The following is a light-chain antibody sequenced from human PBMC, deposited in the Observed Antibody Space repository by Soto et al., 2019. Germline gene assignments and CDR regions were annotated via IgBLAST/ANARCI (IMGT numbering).Light chain of an antibody. CDR2: GAS. J-gene: IGKJ1*01. Sequence: EIVMTKSTATLSVSPGEXXXXXXXXSQSVSSNLAWYQQKPGQAPRLLIYGASTRATGIPARFSGSGSGTEFTLTISSLQSEDFAVYYCQQYNNWPAWTFGQGTKVDIK. CDR3: QQYNNWPAWT. V-gene: IGKV3-15*01. CDR1: QSVSSN.